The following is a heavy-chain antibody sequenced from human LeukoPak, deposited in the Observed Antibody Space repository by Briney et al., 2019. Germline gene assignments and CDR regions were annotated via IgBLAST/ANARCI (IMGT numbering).Heavy chain of an antibody. J-gene: IGHJ4*02. CDR3: ARGTIRFLGWLLQEVDY. V-gene: IGHV3-48*01. D-gene: IGHD3-3*01. CDR1: GFTFSSYS. Sequence: GGSLRLSCAASGFTFSSYSMNWVRQAPGKGLEWVSYISSSSSTIYYADSVKGRFTISRDNAKNSLYLQMNSLRAEDTAVYYCARGTIRFLGWLLQEVDYWGQGTLVTVSS. CDR2: ISSSSSTI.